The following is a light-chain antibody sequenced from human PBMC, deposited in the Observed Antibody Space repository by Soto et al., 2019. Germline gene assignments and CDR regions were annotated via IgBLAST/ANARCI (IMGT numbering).Light chain of an antibody. J-gene: IGLJ2*01. CDR3: SSYAGTNIL. CDR1: SSDVGGYNY. Sequence: QSALTQPPSASGSPGQSVTISCTGTSSDVGGYNYVSWYQQHPGKAPKLIIYEVTQRPSGVPDRFSGSKSGNTASLTVSGLQAEDEGDYYCSSYAGTNILFGGGTKLTVL. CDR2: EVT. V-gene: IGLV2-8*01.